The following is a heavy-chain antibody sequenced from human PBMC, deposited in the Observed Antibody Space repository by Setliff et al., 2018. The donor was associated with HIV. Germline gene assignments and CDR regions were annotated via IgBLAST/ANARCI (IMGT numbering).Heavy chain of an antibody. D-gene: IGHD3-3*01. Sequence: GGSLRLSCAVSEVIVSNNYMSWVRQAPGRGLEWVSSISIGSGGAIDYADSVQGRFTISRDNSKNSLYLQMNGLRVEDTGVYYCARDNLYYNLYDGSPVYGMDVWGQGTTVTVSS. CDR1: EVIVSNNY. CDR3: ARDNLYYNLYDGSPVYGMDV. J-gene: IGHJ6*02. CDR2: ISIGSGGAI. V-gene: IGHV3-11*04.